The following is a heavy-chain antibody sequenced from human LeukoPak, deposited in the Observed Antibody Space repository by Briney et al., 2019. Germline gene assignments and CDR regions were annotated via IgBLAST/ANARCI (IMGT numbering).Heavy chain of an antibody. CDR2: ISYDGNNK. V-gene: IGHV3-30-3*01. D-gene: IGHD3-22*01. CDR1: GFTFNSFA. J-gene: IGHJ4*02. CDR3: ASKYYDPYYFDY. Sequence: GGSLRLSCAASGFTFNSFAMHWVRQAPGKGLEWVAVISYDGNNKYYADSVKGRFTISRDNSKNTLYLQMNSLRAEDTAVYYCASKYYDPYYFDYWGQGTLATVSS.